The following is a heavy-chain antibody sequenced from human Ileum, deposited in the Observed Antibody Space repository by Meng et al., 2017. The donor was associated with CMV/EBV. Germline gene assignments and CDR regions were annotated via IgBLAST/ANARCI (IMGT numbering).Heavy chain of an antibody. V-gene: IGHV1-8*01. CDR2: MNPHSGNT. J-gene: IGHJ4*02. D-gene: IGHD2-2*02. CDR3: ARGTFIGYCSSPTCYTVDY. Sequence: FTTYDVNWGRQVTGQGLEWMGWMNPHSGNTGFAQNFQGRVTMTTNTSITTAYMELNSLRSDDTAVYYCARGTFIGYCSSPTCYTVDYWGQGTLVTVSS. CDR1: FTTYD.